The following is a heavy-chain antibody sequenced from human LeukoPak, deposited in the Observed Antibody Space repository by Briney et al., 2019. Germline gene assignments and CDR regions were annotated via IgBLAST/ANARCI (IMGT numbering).Heavy chain of an antibody. CDR2: IYYSGST. CDR3: ARDQGGGSCIDY. Sequence: PSQTLSLTCTVSGCSISSGDYYWSWIRQPPGKGLEWIGYIYYSGSTYYNPSLKSRVTISVDTSKNQFSLKLSSVTAADTAVYYCARDQGGGSCIDYWGQGTLVTVSS. CDR1: GCSISSGDYY. D-gene: IGHD2-15*01. J-gene: IGHJ4*02. V-gene: IGHV4-30-4*01.